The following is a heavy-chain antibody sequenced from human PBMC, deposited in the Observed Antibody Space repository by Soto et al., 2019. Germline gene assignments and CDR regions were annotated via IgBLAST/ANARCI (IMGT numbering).Heavy chain of an antibody. J-gene: IGHJ3*02. CDR3: ARRGITMIGGRGRAFDI. CDR1: GASISSYY. CDR2: IHYSGST. D-gene: IGHD1-20*01. V-gene: IGHV4-59*08. Sequence: PSETLSLTCTVSGASISSYYWSWIRQPPGKGLEWIGYIHYSGSTNYNPSLKSRVTISVDTSKNQFSLNLSSVTAADTAVYYCARRGITMIGGRGRAFDIWGQGTMVTVSS.